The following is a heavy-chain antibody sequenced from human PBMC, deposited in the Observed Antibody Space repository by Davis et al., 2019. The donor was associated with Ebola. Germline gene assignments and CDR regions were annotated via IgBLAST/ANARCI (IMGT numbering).Heavy chain of an antibody. CDR1: GYTFNLYG. V-gene: IGHV1-18*01. CDR3: ARDGSVAAIELDY. D-gene: IGHD2-2*02. J-gene: IGHJ4*02. CDR2: ISAYNGNT. Sequence: ASVKVSRKASGYTFNLYGISWVRQAPGQGLEWMGWISAYNGNTNYAQRFQDRVTMTTDTSTNTAYMEARSLESDDTAVYYCARDGSVAAIELDYWGQGTLVTVSS.